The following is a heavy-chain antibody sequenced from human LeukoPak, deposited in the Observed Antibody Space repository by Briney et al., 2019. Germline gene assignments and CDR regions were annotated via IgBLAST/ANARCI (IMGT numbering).Heavy chain of an antibody. CDR3: ARHLSGVTGYTYGRGIDY. V-gene: IGHV3-7*01. Sequence: GGSLRLSCAASGFTFSSYEMNWVRQAPGKGLEWVANINKDGSEKYYVDSVKGRFTISRDNAKTSLYLQMISLRAEDTAVYYCARHLSGVTGYTYGRGIDYWGQGTLVTVSS. J-gene: IGHJ4*02. CDR2: INKDGSEK. D-gene: IGHD5-18*01. CDR1: GFTFSSYE.